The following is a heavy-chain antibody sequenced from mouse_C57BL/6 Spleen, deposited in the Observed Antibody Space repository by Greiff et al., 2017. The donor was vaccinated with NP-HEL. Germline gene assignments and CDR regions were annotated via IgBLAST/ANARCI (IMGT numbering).Heavy chain of an antibody. V-gene: IGHV1-22*01. CDR1: GYTFTDYN. D-gene: IGHD1-1*01. CDR2: INPNNGGN. CDR3: ARDYGSSYGDY. Sequence: EVQLQQSGPELVKPGASVKMSCKASGYTFTDYNMHWVKQSHGKSLEWIGYINPNNGGNSYNQKLKGKATLTVNKSSSTAYMEIRSLTSEDSAVYYCARDYGSSYGDYWGQGTTLTVSS. J-gene: IGHJ2*01.